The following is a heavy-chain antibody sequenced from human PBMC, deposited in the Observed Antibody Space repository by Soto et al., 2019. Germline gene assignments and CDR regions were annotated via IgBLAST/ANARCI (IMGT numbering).Heavy chain of an antibody. CDR2: SRDKPQGYST. Sequence: PGGSLRLSCAGSGVTLSDTYIDWVRQAPGKGLEWVGRSRDKPQGYSTAYAASVKGRFTTSRDESKNSAYLQINSLKTEDTAVYYCVRATYFSDSSGYTRCLDYWGQGTLVTVSS. J-gene: IGHJ4*02. CDR1: GVTLSDTY. V-gene: IGHV3-72*01. CDR3: VRATYFSDSSGYTRCLDY. D-gene: IGHD3-22*01.